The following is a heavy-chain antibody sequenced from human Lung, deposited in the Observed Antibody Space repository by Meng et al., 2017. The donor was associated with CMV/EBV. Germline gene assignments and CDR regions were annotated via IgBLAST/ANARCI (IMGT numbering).Heavy chain of an antibody. CDR1: GYTFTSSS. CDR2: ININTGNP. CDR3: ARGNGWRFDY. Sequence: VQLVHFGYELKTPGESVKVSCQAAGYTFTSSSMNWVRHAPGQGLEWMGWININTGNPTYAQGFTGRFVFSLDTSVSTAYLQIDSLKADDTAVYYCARGNGWRFDYWGQGTLVTVSS. J-gene: IGHJ4*02. V-gene: IGHV7-4-1*01. D-gene: IGHD6-19*01.